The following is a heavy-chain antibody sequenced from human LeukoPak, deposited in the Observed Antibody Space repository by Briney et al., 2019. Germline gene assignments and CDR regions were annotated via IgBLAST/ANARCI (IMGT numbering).Heavy chain of an antibody. J-gene: IGHJ6*03. Sequence: GGSLRLSCAASGFTFSSYSMNWVRQAPGKGLEWVSYISSSSSTIHYADSVKGRFTISRDNAKNSLYLQMNSLRAEDTAVYYCARDSRITIFGVVRYYYMDVWGKGTTVTVSS. CDR2: ISSSSSTI. CDR1: GFTFSSYS. V-gene: IGHV3-48*01. CDR3: ARDSRITIFGVVRYYYMDV. D-gene: IGHD3-3*01.